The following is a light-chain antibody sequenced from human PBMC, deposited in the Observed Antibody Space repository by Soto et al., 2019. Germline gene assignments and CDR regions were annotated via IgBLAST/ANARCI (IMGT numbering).Light chain of an antibody. CDR3: QQYVSSLLT. V-gene: IGKV3-20*01. Sequence: EIVLTQSPGTLSLSPGERATISCRASQSFSSCYLAWYQQKPCQAPRLLIYGASSRATGIPDRFSGSGSGTDFTLTISRLEPEDCAVYYCQQYVSSLLTFGGGTKVEIK. J-gene: IGKJ4*01. CDR1: QSFSSCY. CDR2: GAS.